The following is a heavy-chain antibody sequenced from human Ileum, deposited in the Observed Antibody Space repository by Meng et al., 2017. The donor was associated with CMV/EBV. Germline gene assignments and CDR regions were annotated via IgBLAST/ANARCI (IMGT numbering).Heavy chain of an antibody. CDR1: GFTFSSYS. CDR3: ASRSCTNGVCPFAY. CDR2: ISSAGSHK. D-gene: IGHD2-8*01. Sequence: ESLKISCAGSGFTFSSYSMSWVRQAPGKGLEWVSSISSAGSHKYYADSVKGRFTISRDNAKNSLYLQMNSLGAEDTAIYYCASRSCTNGVCPFAYWGQGTLVTVSS. J-gene: IGHJ4*02. V-gene: IGHV3-21*04.